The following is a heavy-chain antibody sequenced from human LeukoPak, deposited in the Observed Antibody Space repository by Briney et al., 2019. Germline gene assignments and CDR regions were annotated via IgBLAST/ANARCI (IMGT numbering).Heavy chain of an antibody. CDR1: GFTFSSYW. CDR2: IKQDGSEK. J-gene: IGHJ5*02. D-gene: IGHD3-22*01. Sequence: GGSLRLSCAASGFTFSSYWMSWVRQAPGKGLEWVANIKQDGSEKYYVDSVKGRFTISRDNAKNSLYLQMNSLRAEDTAVYYCARDLPSYYDSSGYEASWFDPWGQGTLVTVSS. V-gene: IGHV3-7*01. CDR3: ARDLPSYYDSSGYEASWFDP.